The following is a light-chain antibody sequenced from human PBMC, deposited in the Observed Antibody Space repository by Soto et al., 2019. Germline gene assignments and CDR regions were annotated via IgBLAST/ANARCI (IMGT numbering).Light chain of an antibody. CDR2: ADN. V-gene: IGLV1-44*01. J-gene: IGLJ2*01. CDR3: AAWDDSLRAVV. CDR1: NSNIGTNT. Sequence: QSVLTQPPSVSGTLGQRVTISCSGSNSNIGTNTVNWYQQLPGAAPKVLMYADNQRPSRVPYRFSGSKSGTSASLAISGLLSEEEAAYSCAAWDDSLRAVVFGGGTKQNGL.